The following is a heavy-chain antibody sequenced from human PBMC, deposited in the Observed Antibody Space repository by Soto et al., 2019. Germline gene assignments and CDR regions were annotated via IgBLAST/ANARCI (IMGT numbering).Heavy chain of an antibody. J-gene: IGHJ6*02. CDR3: ARDSSDYYDSSGPRVYYYYYGMDV. Sequence: GGSLRLSCAASGFTFSSYSMNWVRQAPGKGLEWVSSISSSSSYIYYADSVKGRFTISRDNAKNSLYLQMNSLRAEDTAVYYCARDSSDYYDSSGPRVYYYYYGMDVWGQGTTVTVSS. V-gene: IGHV3-21*01. D-gene: IGHD3-22*01. CDR1: GFTFSSYS. CDR2: ISSSSSYI.